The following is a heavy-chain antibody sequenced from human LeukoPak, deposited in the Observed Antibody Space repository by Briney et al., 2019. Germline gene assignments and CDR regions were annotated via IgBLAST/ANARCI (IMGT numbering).Heavy chain of an antibody. CDR2: INPNSGDT. CDR1: GYTFTGYY. D-gene: IGHD5-12*01. CDR3: AKNPYEYYFDY. J-gene: IGHJ4*02. V-gene: IGHV1-2*02. Sequence: GASVKVSCKAFGYTFTGYYMHWVRQAPGQGLEWMGWINPNSGDTNYAQKFQGRVTMTRDTSINIGYMELSRLRTDDTAVYFCAKNPYEYYFDYWGQGTLVTVSS.